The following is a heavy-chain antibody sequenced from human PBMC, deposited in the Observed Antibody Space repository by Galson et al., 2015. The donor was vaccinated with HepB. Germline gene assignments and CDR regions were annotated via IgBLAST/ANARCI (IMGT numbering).Heavy chain of an antibody. CDR1: GGSISSYY. J-gene: IGHJ2*01. CDR3: ARDGYSSGWYPSWYFDL. CDR2: IYTSGST. Sequence: ETLSLTCTVSGGSISSYYWSWIRQPAGKGLEWIGRIYTSGSTNYNPSLKSRVTMSVDTSKNQFSLKLSSVTAADTAVYYCARDGYSSGWYPSWYFDLWGRGTLVTVSS. D-gene: IGHD6-19*01. V-gene: IGHV4-4*07.